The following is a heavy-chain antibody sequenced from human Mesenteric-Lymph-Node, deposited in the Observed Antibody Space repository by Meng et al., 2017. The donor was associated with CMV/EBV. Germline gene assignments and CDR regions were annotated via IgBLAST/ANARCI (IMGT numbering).Heavy chain of an antibody. V-gene: IGHV3-23*01. D-gene: IGHD2-2*01. CDR3: AIKKTADDIVVVPAALDY. J-gene: IGHJ4*02. CDR1: GFTFSSYA. Sequence: GGSLRLSCAASGFTFSSYAMSWVRQAPGKGLEWVSGISGSGNNTYYADSVKGRFTISRYNYKNTLYLQMSSLRAEDTALYYCAIKKTADDIVVVPAALDYWGQGTLVTVSS. CDR2: ISGSGNNT.